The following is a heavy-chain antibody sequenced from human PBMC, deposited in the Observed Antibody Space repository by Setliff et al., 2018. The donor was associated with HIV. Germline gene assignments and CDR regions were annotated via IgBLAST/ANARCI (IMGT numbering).Heavy chain of an antibody. CDR2: IYYSGST. CDR3: ARRDGYSYGFYFDY. V-gene: IGHV4-39*01. CDR1: GGSISSSTYY. D-gene: IGHD5-18*01. Sequence: PSETLSLTCTVSGGSISSSTYYWGWIRQPPGKGLEWIGTIYYSGSTYHNPSLKSRLTISVDTSKNQFSLKLSSVTAADTAVYYCARRDGYSYGFYFDYWGQGTLVTVSS. J-gene: IGHJ4*02.